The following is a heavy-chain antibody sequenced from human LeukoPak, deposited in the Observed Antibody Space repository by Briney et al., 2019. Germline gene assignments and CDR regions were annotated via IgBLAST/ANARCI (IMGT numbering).Heavy chain of an antibody. CDR1: GGSISRRSYY. D-gene: IGHD3-10*01. J-gene: IGHJ5*02. Sequence: SQTLSLTCTLSGGSISRRSYYGNWIRQPAGKGLEWIGRIYRSGRTNYTPSRKNRVTILVHTSNNHFSLMLSSLTPAHTAVYYCGREGLNIVRGVIPKEAWGWFDPWGQGTLVTVSS. CDR2: IYRSGRT. V-gene: IGHV4-61*02. CDR3: GREGLNIVRGVIPKEAWGWFDP.